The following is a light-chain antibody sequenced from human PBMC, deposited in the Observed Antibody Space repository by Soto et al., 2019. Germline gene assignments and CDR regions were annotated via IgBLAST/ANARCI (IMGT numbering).Light chain of an antibody. CDR3: QQLNSYSWT. J-gene: IGKJ1*01. CDR2: AAS. V-gene: IGKV1-9*01. CDR1: QGISSY. Sequence: DIQLTQSPSFLSASVGDRVTITCRASQGISSYLAWYQQKPGKAPKLLIYAASTLQSGVPSRFSGSGSGTDFTLTISSLQPEDFATYYCQQLNSYSWTFGQGTKVEIK.